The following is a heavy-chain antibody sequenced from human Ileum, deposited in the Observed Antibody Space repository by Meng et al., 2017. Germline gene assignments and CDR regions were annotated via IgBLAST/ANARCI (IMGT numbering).Heavy chain of an antibody. CDR1: GSTFRDDW. D-gene: IGHD2-15*01. J-gene: IGHJ4*02. Sequence: EGPWGEAAGGLVRPGGSLILCSAVAGSTFRDDWMHWVRQTQGKGLVWVSRINGDGSTTTYADSVKGRFTISRDNAESTLYLQMNSLRVDDTAVYYCTRAGSFRHDYWGQGALVTVSS. V-gene: IGHV3-74*01. CDR3: TRAGSFRHDY. CDR2: INGDGSTT.